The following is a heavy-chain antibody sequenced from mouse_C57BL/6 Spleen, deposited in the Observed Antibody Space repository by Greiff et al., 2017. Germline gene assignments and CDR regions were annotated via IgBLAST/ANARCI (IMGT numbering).Heavy chain of an antibody. J-gene: IGHJ3*01. CDR1: GYSFTSYY. V-gene: IGHV1-66*01. CDR2: IYPGSGNT. D-gene: IGHD2-4*01. Sequence: VQLQQSRPELVKPGASVKISCKASGYSFTSYYIHWVKQRPGQGLEWIGWIYPGSGNTKYNEKFKGKATLTADTSSSTAYMQLSSLTSEDSAVYYCARGGDYGPFAYWGQGTLVTVSA. CDR3: ARGGDYGPFAY.